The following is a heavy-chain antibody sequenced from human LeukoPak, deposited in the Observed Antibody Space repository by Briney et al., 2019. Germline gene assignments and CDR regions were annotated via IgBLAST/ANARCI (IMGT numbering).Heavy chain of an antibody. V-gene: IGHV3-74*03. D-gene: IGHD3-22*01. CDR2: IRSGGSST. J-gene: IGHJ4*02. Sequence: QPGGSLRLSCALSVITFTGIWHWVRQAPGKGLGWVSLIRSGGSSTTYPDSVKGRFPISRDSAKNALYLQMNCLRVEDTSVYYCAREMSGYDSSGYALDYWGQGTLVTVSS. CDR1: VITFTGIW. CDR3: AREMSGYDSSGYALDY.